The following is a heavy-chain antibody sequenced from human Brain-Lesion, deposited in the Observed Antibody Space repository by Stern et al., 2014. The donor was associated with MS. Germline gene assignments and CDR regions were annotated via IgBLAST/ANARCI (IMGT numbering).Heavy chain of an antibody. CDR1: GGSISSSNW. CDR3: ARFPASRPHVFDS. J-gene: IGHJ4*02. D-gene: IGHD6-13*01. Sequence: QVQLQESGPGLVKPSGTLSLTCAVSGGSISSSNWWSWVRQSPGKGLEWIGESDHSGSTIYNPSLKSRVTVSVDKPKTRFSLTLGSVPAADTAVYFCARFPASRPHVFDSWGQGTLVTVSS. CDR2: SDHSGST. V-gene: IGHV4-4*02.